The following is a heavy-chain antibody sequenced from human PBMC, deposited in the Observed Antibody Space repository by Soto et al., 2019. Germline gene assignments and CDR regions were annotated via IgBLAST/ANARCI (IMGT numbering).Heavy chain of an antibody. Sequence: QVQLVQSGAEVKKPGASVKVSCKASGYTFITYGISWVRQAPGQGLEWMGWISSYNGNTNYEQKLQGXVTXTXXXXXXXXXXXXXXXXXXXXXXXXXXXXXXXXXXXXXXXXXAMDVWGQGTTVTVSS. J-gene: IGHJ6*02. V-gene: IGHV1-18*01. CDR1: GYTFITYG. CDR3: XXXXXXXXXXXXXXXXAMDV. CDR2: ISSYNGNT.